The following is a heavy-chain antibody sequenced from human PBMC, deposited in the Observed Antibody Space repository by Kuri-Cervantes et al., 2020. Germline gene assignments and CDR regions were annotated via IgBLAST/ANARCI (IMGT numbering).Heavy chain of an antibody. CDR3: ARDKGWFGNSNDY. Sequence: GESLKISCAASGFTFSDYYMSWIRQAPGKGLELVLYISSSCSTIYYADSVKGRFTIYRDNAKNSLYLQMNSLRAEDTAVYYCARDKGWFGNSNDYWGQGTLVTVSS. V-gene: IGHV3-11*04. J-gene: IGHJ4*02. CDR1: GFTFSDYY. CDR2: ISSSCSTI. D-gene: IGHD3-10*01.